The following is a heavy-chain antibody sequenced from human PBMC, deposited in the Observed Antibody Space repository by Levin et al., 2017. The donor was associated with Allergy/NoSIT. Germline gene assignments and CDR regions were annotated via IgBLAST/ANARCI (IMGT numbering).Heavy chain of an antibody. CDR1: GFSLSTSGVG. CDR2: IYWDGDK. D-gene: IGHD1-14*01. Sequence: ESGPTLVKPTQTLTLTCTFSGFSLSTSGVGVGWIRQPPGKALEWLALIYWDGDKRYSPSLKSRLTITKDTSKNQVVLTMANMDPVDTATYYCAHRDTGFVSASWGYWGQGTLVTVSS. CDR3: AHRDTGFVSASWGY. J-gene: IGHJ4*02. V-gene: IGHV2-5*02.